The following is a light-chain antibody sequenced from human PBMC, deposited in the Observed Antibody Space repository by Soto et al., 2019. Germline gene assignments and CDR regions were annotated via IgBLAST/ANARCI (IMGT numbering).Light chain of an antibody. CDR3: QQNFSTPLT. Sequence: EIQMTRSLAYLFASVGHTITITCRASQSIRTYLDWYQKKPGKDPKFLIYAASRLQSGVPSRFSGSGSGTDFNLTISSLQTEDFATYECQQNFSTPLTFAEGTKVEIK. CDR2: AAS. CDR1: QSIRTY. J-gene: IGKJ4*01. V-gene: IGKV1-39*01.